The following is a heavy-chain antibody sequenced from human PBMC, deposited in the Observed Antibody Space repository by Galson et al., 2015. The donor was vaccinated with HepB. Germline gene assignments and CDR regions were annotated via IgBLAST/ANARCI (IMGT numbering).Heavy chain of an antibody. V-gene: IGHV3-64D*06. D-gene: IGHD5-18*01. CDR1: GFTFSSYA. J-gene: IGHJ4*02. CDR2: ISSNGGST. CDR3: VKDEGGTWIHKFDY. Sequence: SLRLSCAASGFTFSSYAMHWVRQAPGKGLEYVSAISSNGGSTYYADSVKGRFTISRDNSKNTLYLQMSSLRAEDTAVYYCVKDEGGTWIHKFDYWGQGTLVTVSS.